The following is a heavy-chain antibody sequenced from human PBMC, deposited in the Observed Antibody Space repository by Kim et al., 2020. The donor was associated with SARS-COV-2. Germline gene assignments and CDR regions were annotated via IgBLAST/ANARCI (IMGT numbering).Heavy chain of an antibody. CDR3: AKEDAVEYSSSYLGYYFDY. V-gene: IGHV3-30*18. Sequence: GGSLRLFCAASGFTFSSYGMHWVRQAPGKGLEWVAAISYDGSNKYYADSVKGRFTISRDNSKNTLYLQMNSLRAEDTAVYYCAKEDAVEYSSSYLGYYFDYWGQGTLVTVSP. D-gene: IGHD6-6*01. CDR2: ISYDGSNK. CDR1: GFTFSSYG. J-gene: IGHJ4*02.